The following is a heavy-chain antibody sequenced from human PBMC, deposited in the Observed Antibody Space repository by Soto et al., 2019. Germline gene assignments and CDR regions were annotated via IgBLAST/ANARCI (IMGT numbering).Heavy chain of an antibody. J-gene: IGHJ4*02. V-gene: IGHV3-11*01. CDR3: ARESEDLTSNFDY. Sequence: GGSLRLSCKASGFIFRDYYMSWIRQAPGEGPEWVAFISGGGSDVTYADSVRGRFTISRDNPKNSLYLQMFSLRAEDTAIYYCARESEDLTSNFDYWGQGTLVTVSS. CDR2: ISGGGSDV. CDR1: GFIFRDYY.